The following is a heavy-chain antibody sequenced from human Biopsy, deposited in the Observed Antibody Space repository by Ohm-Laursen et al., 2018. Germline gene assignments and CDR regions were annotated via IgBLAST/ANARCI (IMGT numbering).Heavy chain of an antibody. Sequence: SVKVSCKAPGRTFSNYGVNWVRQAPGQGLEWLGGNIPILGTGNYAQKFQDRVTVAADTSTSTATMELRSLRPDDTAVYYCATKLTGYFHHWGQGTLVIVSS. J-gene: IGHJ1*01. CDR1: GRTFSNYG. CDR3: ATKLTGYFHH. V-gene: IGHV1-69*06. CDR2: NIPILGTG. D-gene: IGHD3-9*01.